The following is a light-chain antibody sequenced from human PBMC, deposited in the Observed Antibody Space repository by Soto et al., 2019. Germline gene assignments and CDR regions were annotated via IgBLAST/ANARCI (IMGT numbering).Light chain of an antibody. V-gene: IGLV2-14*01. J-gene: IGLJ1*01. Sequence: QSVLTEPASVSESPGHSIAISCTSTSSDVGVYYYVSWYQQHPGKAPKLMIYDVSSRPSGVSDRFSGSKSGNTASLTISGVQDDDEAEYYCSSYTSSSTYVFGTGTKVTVL. CDR2: DVS. CDR1: SSDVGVYYY. CDR3: SSYTSSSTYV.